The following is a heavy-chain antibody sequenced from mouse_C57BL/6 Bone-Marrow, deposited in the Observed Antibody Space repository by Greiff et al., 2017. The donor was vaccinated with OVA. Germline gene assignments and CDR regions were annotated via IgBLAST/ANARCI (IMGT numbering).Heavy chain of an antibody. V-gene: IGHV1-54*01. J-gene: IGHJ2*01. CDR2: INPGSGGT. D-gene: IGHD2-3*01. Sequence: VMLVESGAELVRPGTSVKVSCKASGYAFTNYLIEWVKQRPGQGLEWIGVINPGSGGTNYNEKFKGKATLTADKSSSTAYMQPSSLTSEDSAVYFCAREVYDGYPRGGYFDYWGQGTTLTVSS. CDR3: AREVYDGYPRGGYFDY. CDR1: GYAFTNYL.